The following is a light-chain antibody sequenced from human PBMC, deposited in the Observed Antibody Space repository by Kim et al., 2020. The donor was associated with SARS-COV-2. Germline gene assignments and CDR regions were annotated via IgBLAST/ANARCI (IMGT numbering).Light chain of an antibody. J-gene: IGLJ2*01. Sequence: SYELTQPLSESAAPGQTATITCGGNNIGDKSVHWYQQKPGQAPVLVLNFDNNRPSGIPERFSGSNSGNTATLTISRVEAGDEADYYCQVWDSSSDHLVFGGGTQLTVL. CDR2: FDN. V-gene: IGLV3-21*04. CDR1: NIGDKS. CDR3: QVWDSSSDHLV.